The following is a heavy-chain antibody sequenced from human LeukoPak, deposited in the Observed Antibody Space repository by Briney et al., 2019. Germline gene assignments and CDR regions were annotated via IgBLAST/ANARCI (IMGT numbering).Heavy chain of an antibody. CDR3: ARLGVVGTGNWFDP. Sequence: GGSLRLSCAASGFTFSSYGMHWVRQAPGKGLEWVAFIRYDGSNKYYADSVKGRFTISRDNAKNSLYLQMDSLRAEDTAVYYCARLGVVGTGNWFDPWGQGTLVTVSS. CDR2: IRYDGSNK. J-gene: IGHJ5*02. V-gene: IGHV3-30*02. D-gene: IGHD6-19*01. CDR1: GFTFSSYG.